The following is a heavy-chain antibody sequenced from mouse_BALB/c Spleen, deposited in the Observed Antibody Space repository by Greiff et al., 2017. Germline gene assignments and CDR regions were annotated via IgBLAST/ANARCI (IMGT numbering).Heavy chain of an antibody. CDR2: ISDGGSYT. CDR3: ARSFGGY. V-gene: IGHV5-4*02. Sequence: EVQLVESGGGLVKPGGSLKLSCAASGFTFSDYYMYWVRQTPEKRLEWVATISDGGSYTYYPDSVKGRFTISRDNAKNNLYLQMSSLKSEDTAMYCCARSFGGYWGQGTTLTVSS. D-gene: IGHD3-1*01. J-gene: IGHJ2*01. CDR1: GFTFSDYY.